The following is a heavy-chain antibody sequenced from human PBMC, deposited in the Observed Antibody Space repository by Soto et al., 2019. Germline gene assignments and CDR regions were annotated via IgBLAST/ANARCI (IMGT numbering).Heavy chain of an antibody. J-gene: IGHJ1*01. CDR1: GGAVYADGYY. CDR2: IYYSGST. V-gene: IGHV4-39*07. CDR3: AAPPRY. D-gene: IGHD6-6*01. Sequence: SETLSLTCTVSGGAVYADGYYWGWIRQPPGKGLEWIGNIYYSGSTYYNPSLKSRVTISVDTSRNQLSLKLISVTAADTAVYYCAAPPRYWGQGILVTVSS.